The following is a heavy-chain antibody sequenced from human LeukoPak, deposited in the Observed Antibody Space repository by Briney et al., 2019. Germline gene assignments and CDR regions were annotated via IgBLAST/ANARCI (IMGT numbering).Heavy chain of an antibody. CDR2: IKQDGSEK. CDR3: ARDRYCSSTSCRHSDY. V-gene: IGHV3-7*01. Sequence: PGGSLRLSCAASGFTFSSYWMSWVRQAPGKGLEWVANIKQDGSEKYYVDSVKGRFTISRDNAKNSLYLQMNSLRAEDTAVYYCARDRYCSSTSCRHSDYWGQGTLVTVSS. J-gene: IGHJ4*02. D-gene: IGHD2-2*01. CDR1: GFTFSSYW.